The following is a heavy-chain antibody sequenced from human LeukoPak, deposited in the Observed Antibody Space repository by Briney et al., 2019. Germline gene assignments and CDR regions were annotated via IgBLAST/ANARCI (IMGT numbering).Heavy chain of an antibody. D-gene: IGHD6-19*01. CDR2: IYYTGKN. CDR1: GGSINSHY. CDR3: VRRDTGWNYFDY. Sequence: SETLSLTCAVSGGSINSHYWGWIRQPPGKGMQWIGDIYYTGKNNYNPSLKSRVTISLDTSKDHLSLNLTSVVAADTAIYYCVRRDTGWNYFDYWGQGILVTVSS. V-gene: IGHV4-59*08. J-gene: IGHJ4*02.